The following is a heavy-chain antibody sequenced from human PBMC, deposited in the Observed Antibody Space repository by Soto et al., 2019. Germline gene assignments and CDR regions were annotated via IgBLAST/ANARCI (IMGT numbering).Heavy chain of an antibody. CDR3: ARDSLDYYDSSGYGLDY. J-gene: IGHJ4*02. V-gene: IGHV3-33*01. CDR2: IWYDGSNK. Sequence: VRQAPGKGLEWVAVIWYDGSNKYYADSVKGRFTISRDNSKNTLYLQMNSLRAEDTAVYYCARDSLDYYDSSGYGLDYWGQGTLVTVSS. D-gene: IGHD3-22*01.